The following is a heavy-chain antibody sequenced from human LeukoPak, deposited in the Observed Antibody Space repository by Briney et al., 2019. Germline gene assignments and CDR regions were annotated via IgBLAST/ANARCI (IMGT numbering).Heavy chain of an antibody. J-gene: IGHJ4*02. Sequence: SETLSLTCTVSGGSSSSSSYYWGWIRQPPGKGLEWIGSIYYSGSTYYNPSLKSRVTISVDTSKNQFSLKLSSVTAADTAVYYCARAVGMVVTVWGQGTLVTVYS. D-gene: IGHD4/OR15-4a*01. V-gene: IGHV4-39*01. CDR2: IYYSGST. CDR3: ARAVGMVVTV. CDR1: GGSSSSSSYY.